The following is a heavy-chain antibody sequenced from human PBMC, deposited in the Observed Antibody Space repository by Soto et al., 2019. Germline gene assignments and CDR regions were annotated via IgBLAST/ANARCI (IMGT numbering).Heavy chain of an antibody. CDR2: ISAYNGNT. CDR1: GYTFTSYG. D-gene: IGHD3-9*01. CDR3: ARDVEKYYDILTGYLRSYGMDV. V-gene: IGHV1-18*01. Sequence: GASVKVSCKASGYTFTSYGISWVRQAPGQGLEWIGWISAYNGNTNYAQKLQGRVTMTTDTSTSTAYMELRSLRSDDTAVYYCARDVEKYYDILTGYLRSYGMDVWGQGTTVTVSS. J-gene: IGHJ6*02.